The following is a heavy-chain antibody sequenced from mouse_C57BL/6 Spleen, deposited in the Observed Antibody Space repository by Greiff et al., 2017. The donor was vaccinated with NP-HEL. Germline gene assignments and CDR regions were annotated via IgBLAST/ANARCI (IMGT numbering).Heavy chain of an antibody. CDR3: ARGITTVVAGENFDY. CDR1: GYTFTSYG. CDR2: IYPRSGNT. Sequence: QVQLQQSGAELARPGASVKLSCKASGYTFTSYGISWVKQRTGQGLEWIGEIYPRSGNTYYNEKFKGKATLTADKSSSTAYMELRSLTSEDSAVYFCARGITTVVAGENFDYWGQGTTLTVSS. J-gene: IGHJ2*01. V-gene: IGHV1-81*01. D-gene: IGHD1-1*01.